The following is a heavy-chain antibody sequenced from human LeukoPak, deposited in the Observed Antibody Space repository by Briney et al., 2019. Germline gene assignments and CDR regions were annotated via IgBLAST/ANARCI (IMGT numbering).Heavy chain of an antibody. CDR2: ISGSSSYT. D-gene: IGHD1-1*01. CDR1: GXIFDDYY. J-gene: IGHJ4*02. Sequence: PGGSLRLSCAASGXIFDDYYMSWIRQAPGKGLEWVSYISGSSSYTNNADYVRGRFTISRDNAKNSLYLKMNSVRAEDTDVYYCARGRTGTTSPLDYWGQGTLVTVSS. V-gene: IGHV3-11*06. CDR3: ARGRTGTTSPLDY.